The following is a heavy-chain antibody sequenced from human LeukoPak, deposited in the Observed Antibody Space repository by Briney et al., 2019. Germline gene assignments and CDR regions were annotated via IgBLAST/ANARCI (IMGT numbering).Heavy chain of an antibody. Sequence: PGGSLRLSCAASGFTFSSYAMSWVRQAPGKGLEWVSAITGSGGSTYYADSVKGRFTISRDNSKNTLYLQMNSLRAEDTAVYYCAKGVGYSSSWRYDYWGQGTLVTVSS. D-gene: IGHD6-13*01. CDR1: GFTFSSYA. V-gene: IGHV3-23*01. CDR3: AKGVGYSSSWRYDY. CDR2: ITGSGGST. J-gene: IGHJ4*02.